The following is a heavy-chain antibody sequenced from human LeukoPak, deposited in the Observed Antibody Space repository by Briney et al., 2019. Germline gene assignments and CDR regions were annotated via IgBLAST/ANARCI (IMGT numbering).Heavy chain of an antibody. D-gene: IGHD7-27*01. Sequence: GGSLRLSCAASGFASGFTFSDYAVSWVRQAPGKGPEWVASVNGRGATTYYADSVRGRFTISRDNSKNTVYLQMISLGADDTALYFCAKAPATGEGYYFYYMDVWGKGTTVTVSS. CDR2: VNGRGATT. J-gene: IGHJ6*03. CDR3: AKAPATGEGYYFYYMDV. CDR1: GFTFSDYA. V-gene: IGHV3-23*01.